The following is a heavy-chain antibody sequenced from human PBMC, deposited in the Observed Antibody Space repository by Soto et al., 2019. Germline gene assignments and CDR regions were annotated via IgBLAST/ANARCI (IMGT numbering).Heavy chain of an antibody. V-gene: IGHV4-31*03. D-gene: IGHD1-7*01. CDR2: IYYSGST. CDR1: GVSISSGGYY. Sequence: SETLSLTCTVSGVSISSGGYYWSWNSQHPGKGLEWIGYIYYSGSTYYNPSLKSRVTISVDTSKNQFSLKLSSVTAADTAVYYCAREGTGTTWDYYYGMDVWGQGTTVTVSS. CDR3: AREGTGTTWDYYYGMDV. J-gene: IGHJ6*02.